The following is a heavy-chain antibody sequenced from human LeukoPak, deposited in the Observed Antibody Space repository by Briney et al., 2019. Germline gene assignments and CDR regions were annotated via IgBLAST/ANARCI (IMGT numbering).Heavy chain of an antibody. D-gene: IGHD6-19*01. CDR2: ISDSGANT. J-gene: IGHJ2*01. V-gene: IGHV3-23*01. Sequence: GGSLRLSCAASGFTFSTYAMSWVRQAPGKGLEWVSTISDSGANTYYADSVRGRFTISRDNSKNTLYLQKNSLRADDKAIYYCAKSMTLQWRGFFDLWGRGTQVTVSS. CDR3: AKSMTLQWRGFFDL. CDR1: GFTFSTYA.